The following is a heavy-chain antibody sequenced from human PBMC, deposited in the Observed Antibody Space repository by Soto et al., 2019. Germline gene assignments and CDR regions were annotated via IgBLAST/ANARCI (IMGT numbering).Heavy chain of an antibody. CDR2: IYYSGST. Sequence: QVQLQESGPGLVKPSETLSLTCTVSGGSISSYYRSWIRQPPGKGLEWIGYIYYSGSTNYNPSLKGRVTISVDTSKNQFSLKLSSVTAADTAVYYCARRDYGGNTPFDYWGQGTLVTVSS. D-gene: IGHD4-17*01. V-gene: IGHV4-59*08. CDR3: ARRDYGGNTPFDY. CDR1: GGSISSYY. J-gene: IGHJ4*02.